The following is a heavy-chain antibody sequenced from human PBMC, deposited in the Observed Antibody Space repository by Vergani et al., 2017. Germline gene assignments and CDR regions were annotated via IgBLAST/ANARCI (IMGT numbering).Heavy chain of an antibody. CDR2: IDPSDSYT. J-gene: IGHJ6*02. CDR1: GYTFTSYG. Sequence: VQLVQSGAEVKKPGASVKVSCKASGYTFTSYGISWVRQMPGKGLEWMGRIDPSDSYTNYSPSFQGHVTISADKSISTAYLQWSSVKASDTAMYYCASGSRYGMDVWGQGTTVTVSS. V-gene: IGHV5-10-1*01. CDR3: ASGSRYGMDV.